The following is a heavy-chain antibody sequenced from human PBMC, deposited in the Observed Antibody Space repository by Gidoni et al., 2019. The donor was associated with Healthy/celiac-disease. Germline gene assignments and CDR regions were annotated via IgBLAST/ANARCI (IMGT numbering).Heavy chain of an antibody. CDR1: GFTFSSYA. J-gene: IGHJ2*01. D-gene: IGHD4-17*01. Sequence: QVQLVESGGGVVQPGRSLRLSCAASGFTFSSYAMHWVRQAPGKGLEWVAVISYDGSNKYYADSVKGRFTISRDNSKNTLYLQMNSLRAEDTAVYYCARDSEGRYGDLRWYFDLWGRGTLVTVSS. CDR3: ARDSEGRYGDLRWYFDL. CDR2: ISYDGSNK. V-gene: IGHV3-30-3*01.